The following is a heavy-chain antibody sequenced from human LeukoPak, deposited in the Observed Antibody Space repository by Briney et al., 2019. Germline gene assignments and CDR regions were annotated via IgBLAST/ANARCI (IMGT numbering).Heavy chain of an antibody. CDR1: GYTFTGHY. V-gene: IGHV1-2*02. CDR3: AETTYYDILTGYGQFDY. D-gene: IGHD3-9*01. Sequence: RASVKVSCKASGYTFTGHYMHWVRQAPGQGLEWMGWINPNSGGTNYAQKFQGRVTMTRDTSISTAYMELSRLRSDDTAVYYCAETTYYDILTGYGQFDYWGQGTLVTVSS. CDR2: INPNSGGT. J-gene: IGHJ4*02.